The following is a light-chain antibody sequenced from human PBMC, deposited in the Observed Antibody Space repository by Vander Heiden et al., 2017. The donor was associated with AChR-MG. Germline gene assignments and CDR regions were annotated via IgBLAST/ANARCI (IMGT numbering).Light chain of an antibody. J-gene: IGKJ1*01. CDR2: GAS. CDR1: QSVSSS. CDR3: QKYGSPPWT. Sequence: EILLTQSPGTLSLSPGERATLFCRASQSVSSSLAWYQQKPGQAPRLLMYGASSRATGIPDRFSGSGSGTDFTLTISRLEPEDFAVYYCQKYGSPPWTFGQRTKVEIK. V-gene: IGKV3-20*01.